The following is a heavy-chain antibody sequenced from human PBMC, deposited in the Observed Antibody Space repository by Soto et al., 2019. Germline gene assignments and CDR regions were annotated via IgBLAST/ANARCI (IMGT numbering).Heavy chain of an antibody. J-gene: IGHJ5*02. CDR1: GGSFSGYY. CDR3: AMGSTNWFDP. V-gene: IGHV4-34*01. Sequence: SETLSLTCAVYGGSFSGYYWSWIRQPPGKGLEWIGEINHSGSTNYNPSLKSRVTISVDTSKNQFSLKLSSVTAADTAVYYCAMGSTNWFDPWGQGTLVTVSS. D-gene: IGHD3-16*01. CDR2: INHSGST.